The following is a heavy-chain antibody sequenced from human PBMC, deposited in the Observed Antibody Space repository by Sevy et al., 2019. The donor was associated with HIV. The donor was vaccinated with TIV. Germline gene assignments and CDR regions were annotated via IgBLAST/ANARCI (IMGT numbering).Heavy chain of an antibody. J-gene: IGHJ5*02. CDR3: ARAPPVRSGDDSLNWFDP. D-gene: IGHD5-12*01. CDR1: GGSISAYY. V-gene: IGHV4-59*01. CDR2: IYYTGSI. Sequence: SETLSLTCTVSGGSISAYYWSWIRQPPGKPLEYIGYIYYTGSINYKPSLKRRVTISVDTSKNQFSLKLNSVTAADTAVYFCARAPPVRSGDDSLNWFDPWGQGTLVTVSS.